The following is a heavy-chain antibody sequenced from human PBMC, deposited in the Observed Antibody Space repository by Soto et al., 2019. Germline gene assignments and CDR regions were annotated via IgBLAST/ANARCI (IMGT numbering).Heavy chain of an antibody. V-gene: IGHV4-30-2*01. Sequence: SETLSLTCAVSGGSISSGGYSWSWVRQPPGKGLEWIGYIYHSGSTYYNPSLKSRVTISVDTSKNQFSLKMTSMTAADTAVYYCVTAAIQGHQVEGQPPTSQTLDYWGQGILVTVSS. CDR3: VTAAIQGHQVEGQPPTSQTLDY. J-gene: IGHJ4*02. CDR1: GGSISSGGYS. D-gene: IGHD6-25*01. CDR2: IYHSGST.